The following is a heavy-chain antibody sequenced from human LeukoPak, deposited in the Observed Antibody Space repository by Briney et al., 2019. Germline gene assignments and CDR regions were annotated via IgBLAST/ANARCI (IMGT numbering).Heavy chain of an antibody. CDR3: ARGPGYRYPVNYYMDV. J-gene: IGHJ6*03. CDR2: IYYSGST. CDR1: GGSISSGGYS. Sequence: PSETLSLTCAVSGGSISSGGYSWSWIRQPPGKGLEWIGYIYYSGSTYYNPSLKSRVTISVDTSKYQFSLKLSSVTAADTAVYYCARGPGYRYPVNYYMDVGGKGTTVTVSS. V-gene: IGHV4-30-4*07. D-gene: IGHD5-18*01.